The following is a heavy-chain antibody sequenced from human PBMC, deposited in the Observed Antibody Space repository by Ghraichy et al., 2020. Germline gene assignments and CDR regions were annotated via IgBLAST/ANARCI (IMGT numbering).Heavy chain of an antibody. Sequence: LSLTCAASTFTLSSYGMHWVRQAPGKGLEWVALIWSDGSYKYFADSVKGRFTISRDSSKNTLYLQMNSLRAEDTAVYYCARGGGFCGSASCNNWFDPWGQGTLVTVSS. CDR1: TFTLSSYG. V-gene: IGHV3-33*01. CDR3: ARGGGFCGSASCNNWFDP. CDR2: IWSDGSYK. J-gene: IGHJ5*02. D-gene: IGHD2-2*03.